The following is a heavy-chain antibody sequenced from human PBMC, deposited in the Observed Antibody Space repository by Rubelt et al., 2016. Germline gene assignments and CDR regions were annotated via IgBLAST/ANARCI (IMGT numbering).Heavy chain of an antibody. J-gene: IGHJ4*02. CDR2: INHSGST. D-gene: IGHD3-10*01. CDR1: GGSFSGYY. Sequence: QVQLQQWGAGLLKPSETLSLTCAVYGGSFSGYYWSWIRQPPGKGLEWIGEINHSGSTNYNPSLKSRVTISVDTYKNHFSLRLISVTAADTAVYYCARGYGSGTYWFDYWGQGTLVTVSS. V-gene: IGHV4-34*01. CDR3: ARGYGSGTYWFDY.